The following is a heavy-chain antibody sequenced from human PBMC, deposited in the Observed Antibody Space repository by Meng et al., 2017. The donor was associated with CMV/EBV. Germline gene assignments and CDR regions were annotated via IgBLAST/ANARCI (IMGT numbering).Heavy chain of an antibody. CDR1: GYSFTSYW. CDR2: IYPGDSDT. D-gene: IGHD2-2*01. Sequence: GESLKISCKGSGYSFTSYWIGWVRQMPGKGLEWMGIIYPGDSDTRYSPSFQGQVTISADKSISTAYLQWSSLKASDTAMYYCARLQAEYCSSTCCYRFGFSNGYSSSWYYFDYWGQGTLVTVSS. CDR3: ARLQAEYCSSTCCYRFGFSNGYSSSWYYFDY. V-gene: IGHV5-51*01. J-gene: IGHJ4*02.